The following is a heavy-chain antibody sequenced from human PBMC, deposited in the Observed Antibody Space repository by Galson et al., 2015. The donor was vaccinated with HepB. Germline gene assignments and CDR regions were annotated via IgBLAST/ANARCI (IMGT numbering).Heavy chain of an antibody. V-gene: IGHV1-18*01. CDR2: ISAYNGNT. J-gene: IGHJ6*02. CDR1: GYTFTSYG. Sequence: SVKVSCKASGYTFTSYGISWVRQAPGQGLEWMGWISAYNGNTNYAQKLQGRVTMTTDTSTSTAYMELRSLRSDDTAVYYCARDIVVVIANRPHYYYYGMDVWGQGTTVTVSS. CDR3: ARDIVVVIANRPHYYYYGMDV. D-gene: IGHD2-21*01.